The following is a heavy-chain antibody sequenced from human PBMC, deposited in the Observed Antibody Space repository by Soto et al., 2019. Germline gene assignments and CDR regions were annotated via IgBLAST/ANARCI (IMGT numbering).Heavy chain of an antibody. CDR2: IIPILGIA. V-gene: IGHV1-69*02. J-gene: IGHJ4*02. CDR3: AISIAAAGKGDY. D-gene: IGHD6-13*01. CDR1: GGTFSSYT. Sequence: QVQLVQSGAEVKKPGSSVKVSCKASGGTFSSYTISWVRQAPGQGLEWMGRIIPILGIANYAQKFQGRVTITADKATRTAYMELSSLRSEDTAVYYCAISIAAAGKGDYWGQGTLVTVSS.